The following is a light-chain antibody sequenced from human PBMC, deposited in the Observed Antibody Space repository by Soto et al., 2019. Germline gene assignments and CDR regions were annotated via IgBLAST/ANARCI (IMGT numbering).Light chain of an antibody. Sequence: DIQMTQSPSSLSASVGDRVTITCRASQGLSHYLAWYQQKPGKVPRLLIYAASTLQSGVPSRFSGSGSGTDFTLTISSLQPEDFATYYCQQLNSYPITFGQGTRLEIK. CDR1: QGLSHY. CDR3: QQLNSYPIT. V-gene: IGKV1-9*01. J-gene: IGKJ5*01. CDR2: AAS.